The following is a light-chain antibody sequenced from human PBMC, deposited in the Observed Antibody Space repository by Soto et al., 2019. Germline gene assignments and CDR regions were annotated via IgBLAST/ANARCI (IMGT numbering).Light chain of an antibody. V-gene: IGKV3-20*01. CDR2: GAS. CDR3: QQYGGSPLT. Sequence: EIVLTQSPGTLSLSPGERVTLSCRASQSVSGSYLAWYQQKPGQAPRLLIYGASSRAAAIPDRFSGSGSGTAFTLTISRLEPEDFAVYSCQQYGGSPLTFGGGTKVEIK. J-gene: IGKJ4*01. CDR1: QSVSGSY.